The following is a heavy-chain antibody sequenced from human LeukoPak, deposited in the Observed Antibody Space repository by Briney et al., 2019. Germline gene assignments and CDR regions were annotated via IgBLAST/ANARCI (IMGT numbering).Heavy chain of an antibody. CDR3: AREGFGYGSGIDWFDP. Sequence: PGGSLRLSCAASGFTFSSYWMSWVRQAPGKGLEWVANIKQDGSEKYYVDSVKGRFTISRDNAKNSLYLQMSSLRAEDTAAYYCAREGFGYGSGIDWFDPWGQGTLVTVSS. V-gene: IGHV3-7*01. J-gene: IGHJ5*02. D-gene: IGHD3-10*01. CDR2: IKQDGSEK. CDR1: GFTFSSYW.